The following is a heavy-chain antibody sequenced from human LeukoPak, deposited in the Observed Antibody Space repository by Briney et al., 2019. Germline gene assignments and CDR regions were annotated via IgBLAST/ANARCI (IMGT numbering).Heavy chain of an antibody. D-gene: IGHD3-10*01. V-gene: IGHV3-30*02. CDR3: AKDFRRGSGSYDY. CDR1: GFTFSSYA. CDR2: IRYDGSNK. Sequence: PGGSLRLSCAASGFTFSSYAMHWVRQAPGKGLEWVAFIRYDGSNKYYADSVKGRFTISRDNSKNTLYLQMNSLRAEDTAVYYCAKDFRRGSGSYDYWGQGTLVTVSS. J-gene: IGHJ4*02.